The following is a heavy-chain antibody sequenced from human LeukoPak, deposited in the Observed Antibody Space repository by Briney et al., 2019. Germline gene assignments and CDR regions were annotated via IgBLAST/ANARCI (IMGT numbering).Heavy chain of an antibody. V-gene: IGHV3-74*01. CDR3: ARDVRYTPDV. Sequence: PGGSLRLSCAASGFTSSSYAMSWVRQAPGKGLVWVSRITSDGSSTTYADSVKGRFTISRDNAKDTLYLQMNSLRAEDTAVYYCARDVRYTPDVWGLGTTVTVSS. D-gene: IGHD5-18*01. CDR2: ITSDGSST. J-gene: IGHJ6*02. CDR1: GFTSSSYA.